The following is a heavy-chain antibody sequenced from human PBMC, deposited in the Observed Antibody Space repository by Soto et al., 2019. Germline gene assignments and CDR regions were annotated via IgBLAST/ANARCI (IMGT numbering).Heavy chain of an antibody. Sequence: GGSLRLSCAASGFTFSRYAIHWVRQAPGKGLEWVAVISRDGTNKYYVDSVKGRFTISRDNSRNTLYLQMNSLRHEDAAVYYCTRSRSGAVADSFDFWGQGTLVTVSS. CDR3: TRSRSGAVADSFDF. V-gene: IGHV3-30*04. D-gene: IGHD3-10*01. CDR2: ISRDGTNK. J-gene: IGHJ4*02. CDR1: GFTFSRYA.